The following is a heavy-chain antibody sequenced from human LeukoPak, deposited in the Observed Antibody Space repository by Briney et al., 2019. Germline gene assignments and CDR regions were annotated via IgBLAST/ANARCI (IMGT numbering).Heavy chain of an antibody. J-gene: IGHJ4*02. CDR1: GFTFSSYG. Sequence: GGSLRLSCAASGFTFSSYGMHWVRQAPGKGLEWVAVISYDGSNKYYADSVKGRFTISRDNSKNTLYLQMNSLRAEDTAVYYCAKGLTGTTPNDYWGQGTLVTVSS. V-gene: IGHV3-30*18. D-gene: IGHD1-7*01. CDR2: ISYDGSNK. CDR3: AKGLTGTTPNDY.